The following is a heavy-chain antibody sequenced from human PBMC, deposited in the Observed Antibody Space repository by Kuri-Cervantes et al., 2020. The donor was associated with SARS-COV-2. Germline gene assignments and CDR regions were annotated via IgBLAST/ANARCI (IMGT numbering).Heavy chain of an antibody. V-gene: IGHV4-34*01. J-gene: IGHJ6*02. CDR2: INHSGST. D-gene: IGHD2-2*01. CDR1: GGSFSGYY. CDR3: ARVSVVVVPAAIHYYYGMDV. Sequence: SETLSLTCAVYGGSFSGYYWSWIRQPPGKGLEWIGEINHSGSTNYNPSLKSRVTISVDTSKNQFSRKLSSVTAADTAVYYCARVSVVVVPAAIHYYYGMDVWGQGTTVTVSS.